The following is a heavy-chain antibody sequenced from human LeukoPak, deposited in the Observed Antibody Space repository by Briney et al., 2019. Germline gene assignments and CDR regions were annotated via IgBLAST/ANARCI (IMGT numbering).Heavy chain of an antibody. D-gene: IGHD3-22*01. CDR3: ARELSSSGLDV. J-gene: IGHJ6*04. V-gene: IGHV4-59*01. CDR1: GGHIISYY. CDR2: IYYSGST. Sequence: PSETLSLTCTVSGGHIISYYRSWIRQPPGKGLEWIGYIYYSGSTNYNPSLKSRVTISVDTSKNQFSLKLSSVTAADTAVYYCARELSSSGLDVWGKGTTVTVSS.